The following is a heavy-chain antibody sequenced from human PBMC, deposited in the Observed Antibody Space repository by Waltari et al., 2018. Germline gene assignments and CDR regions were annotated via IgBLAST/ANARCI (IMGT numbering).Heavy chain of an antibody. V-gene: IGHV4-39*01. J-gene: IGHJ4*02. Sequence: QLQLQESGPGLVQPSEPLSLTCPVYGGSISSSSYYWGWLRQPPGKGLEWIGSIYYSGSTYYNPSLKSRVTISVDTSKNQFSLKLSSVTAADTAVYYCASNPYYDFWSGYRDYWGQGTLVTVSS. CDR3: ASNPYYDFWSGYRDY. CDR2: IYYSGST. CDR1: GGSISSSSYY. D-gene: IGHD3-3*01.